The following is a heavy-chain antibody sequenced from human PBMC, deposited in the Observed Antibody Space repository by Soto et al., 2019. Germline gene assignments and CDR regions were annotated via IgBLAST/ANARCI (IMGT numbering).Heavy chain of an antibody. CDR2: ISYDGSNK. Sequence: PGGSLRLSCAASGFPFSSYGMHWVRQAPGKGLEWVAVISYDGSNKYYADSVKGRFTISRDNSKNTLYLQMNSLRAEGTAVYYCAKDLGYYSPLYYYYGMDVWGQGTTVTVSS. J-gene: IGHJ6*02. V-gene: IGHV3-30*18. CDR1: GFPFSSYG. D-gene: IGHD3-22*01. CDR3: AKDLGYYSPLYYYYGMDV.